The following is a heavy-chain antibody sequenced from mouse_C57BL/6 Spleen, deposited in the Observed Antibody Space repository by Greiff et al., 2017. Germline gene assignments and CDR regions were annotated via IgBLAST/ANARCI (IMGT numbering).Heavy chain of an antibody. J-gene: IGHJ4*01. CDR3: SGVVTTKMDY. CDR1: GFNIKDDY. D-gene: IGHD2-2*01. Sequence: EVQLQQSGAELVRPGASVKLSCTASGFNIKDDYMHWVKQRPEQGLEWIGWIDPENGDTEYASKFQGKATITADTSSNTAYLQLNSLTSEDTAVYYCSGVVTTKMDYWGQGTSVTVSA. CDR2: IDPENGDT. V-gene: IGHV14-4*01.